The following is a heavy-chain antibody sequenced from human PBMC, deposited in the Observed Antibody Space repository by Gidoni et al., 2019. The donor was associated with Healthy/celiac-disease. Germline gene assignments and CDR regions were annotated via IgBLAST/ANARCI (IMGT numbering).Heavy chain of an antibody. D-gene: IGHD6-13*01. V-gene: IGHV3-23*01. J-gene: IGHJ6*02. Sequence: EVQLLESGGGVVQAGGSLRLPCAASGFTFSTYAMSWVRQAPGKGLEWVSAIGGSGGSTYYADSVKGRFTISRDNSKNTLYLQMNSLRAEDTAVYYCAKGSSWYGEALYGMDVWGQGTTVTVSS. CDR2: IGGSGGST. CDR1: GFTFSTYA. CDR3: AKGSSWYGEALYGMDV.